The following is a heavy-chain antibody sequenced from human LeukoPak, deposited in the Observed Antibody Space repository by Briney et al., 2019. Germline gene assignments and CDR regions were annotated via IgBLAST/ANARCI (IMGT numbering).Heavy chain of an antibody. CDR1: GGSISSGDYY. Sequence: PSETLSLTCTVSGGSISSGDYYWSWIRQPPGKGLEWIGYIYYSGSTYYNPSLKSRVTISVDTSKNQFSLKLSSVTAADTAVYYCARDGWDNSGWDSGGYYGMDVWGQGTTVTVSS. J-gene: IGHJ6*02. V-gene: IGHV4-30-4*01. CDR2: IYYSGST. D-gene: IGHD6-19*01. CDR3: ARDGWDNSGWDSGGYYGMDV.